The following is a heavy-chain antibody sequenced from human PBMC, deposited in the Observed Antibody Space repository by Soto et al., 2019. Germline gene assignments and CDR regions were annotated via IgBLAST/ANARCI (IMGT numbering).Heavy chain of an antibody. V-gene: IGHV3-30-3*01. CDR3: ARPRFYDPPKYSLDY. CDR1: GFNFHRYA. D-gene: IGHD3-22*01. J-gene: IGHJ4*02. Sequence: QVQLVESGGGVVQPARSLRLSCAASGFNFHRYAMHWVRQAPGKGLEWVALLSLDGSTESYADSVKGRFTISRDNSKNTLYPHMNSLRPEDTAVYYCARPRFYDPPKYSLDYWGQGTLVTVSS. CDR2: LSLDGSTE.